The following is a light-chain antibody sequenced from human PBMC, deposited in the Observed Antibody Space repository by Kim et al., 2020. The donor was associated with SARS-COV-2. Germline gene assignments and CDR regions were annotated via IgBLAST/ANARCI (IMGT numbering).Light chain of an antibody. Sequence: GRPVTLTRGSSSGPVTHDHRPHWFQQKPGQAPKTLISDTANKQSWTPARLSGALLGGKAALILSGAQPEDEDDYYCLLSYSGRRPVFGGGTQLTVL. V-gene: IGLV7-46*01. J-gene: IGLJ7*01. CDR3: LLSYSGRRPV. CDR2: DTA. CDR1: SGPVTHDHR.